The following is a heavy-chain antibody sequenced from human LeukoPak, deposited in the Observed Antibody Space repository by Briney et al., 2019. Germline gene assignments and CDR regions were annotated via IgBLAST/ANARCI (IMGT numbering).Heavy chain of an antibody. CDR2: IAYDGSNR. CDR3: AKEKAIGTINYGLDV. CDR1: GFTFDTYG. V-gene: IGHV3-30*18. Sequence: SGTSLRLSCAASGFTFDTYGMLWVRKAPGKGLEWVAVIAYDGSNRYYADSVQGRFTFSRDNSKNTLYLQMNSLRGEDTAVYYCAKEKAIGTINYGLDVWGQGTTVTVSS. D-gene: IGHD1-1*01. J-gene: IGHJ6*02.